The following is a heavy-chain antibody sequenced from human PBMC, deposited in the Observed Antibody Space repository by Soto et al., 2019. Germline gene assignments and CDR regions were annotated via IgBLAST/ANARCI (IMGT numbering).Heavy chain of an antibody. V-gene: IGHV3-23*01. CDR2: ITDTGGDT. CDR1: GITFGRRA. D-gene: IGHD3-10*01. CDR3: ARGSTDSYPGSRIFDF. J-gene: IGHJ4*02. Sequence: EVQLLESGGDLVQPGGSLRLSCVASGITFGRRAMSWVRQAPGEGLEWVSTITDTGGDTKHADSVRGRFTMSRDNSKKTLYLQMNSLRVEDSALYYCARGSTDSYPGSRIFDFWGRGTLVTVSS.